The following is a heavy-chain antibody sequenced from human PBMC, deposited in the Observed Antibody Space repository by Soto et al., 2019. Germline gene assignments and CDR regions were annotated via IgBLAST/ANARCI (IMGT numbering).Heavy chain of an antibody. V-gene: IGHV1-8*01. J-gene: IGHJ5*02. CDR2: MNPNSGNT. CDR1: GYTFSSYD. Sequence: ASVKVSCKASGYTFSSYDINWVRQATGQGLEWMGWMNPNSGNTGYAQKFQGRVTMTRNTSISTAYMELSSLRSEDTAVYYCARDYYDSSGVTQGFDPWGQGTLVTVSS. D-gene: IGHD3-22*01. CDR3: ARDYYDSSGVTQGFDP.